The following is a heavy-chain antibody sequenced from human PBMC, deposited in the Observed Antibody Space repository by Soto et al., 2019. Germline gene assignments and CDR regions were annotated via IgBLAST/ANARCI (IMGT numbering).Heavy chain of an antibody. J-gene: IGHJ4*02. D-gene: IGHD4-17*01. CDR3: ASGRTTALDY. Sequence: QLQLQESGSGLVKPSQTLSLTCAVSGGSISSGGYSWSWIRQPPGKGLEWIGYIYRSGSTYYNPSLKSRVTIAVDRSKNQFALKLSSVTAADTAVYYCASGRTTALDYWGQGTLVTVSS. CDR2: IYRSGST. V-gene: IGHV4-30-2*01. CDR1: GGSISSGGYS.